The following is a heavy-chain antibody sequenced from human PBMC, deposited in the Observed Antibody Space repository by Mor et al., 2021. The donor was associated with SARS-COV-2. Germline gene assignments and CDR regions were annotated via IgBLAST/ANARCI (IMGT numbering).Heavy chain of an antibody. CDR3: ARDMGETTVHYIGMDV. J-gene: IGHJ6*02. V-gene: IGHV4-59*01. Sequence: YNPSLKSRVTISVDASKSQLSLELTSVTAADTAVYYCARDMGETTVHYIGMDVWGQGTTVTVS. D-gene: IGHD4-17*01.